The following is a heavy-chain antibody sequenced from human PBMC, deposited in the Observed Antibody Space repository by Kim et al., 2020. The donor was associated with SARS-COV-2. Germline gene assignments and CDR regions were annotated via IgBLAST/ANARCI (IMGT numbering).Heavy chain of an antibody. CDR3: AREGFGGANFDY. J-gene: IGHJ4*02. Sequence: THPPPPRSRVTISENTSKHQFSLRLSSLTAADTAVYYCAREGFGGANFDYWGQGTLVTVSS. V-gene: IGHV4-59*01. D-gene: IGHD3-10*01.